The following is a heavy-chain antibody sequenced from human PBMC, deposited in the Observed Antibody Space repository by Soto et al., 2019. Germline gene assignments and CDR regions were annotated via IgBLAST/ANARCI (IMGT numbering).Heavy chain of an antibody. CDR2: ISGSGGST. CDR1: GFTFSSYA. J-gene: IGHJ4*02. V-gene: IGHV3-23*01. CDR3: AKDWGGVGDDDSSGSTDY. Sequence: EVQLLESGGGLVQPGGSLRLSCAASGFTFSSYAMSWVRQAPGKGLEWVSAISGSGGSTYYADSVKGRFTISRDNSKNTRYLQMNSLRAEDTAVYYCAKDWGGVGDDDSSGSTDYWGQGTLVTVSS. D-gene: IGHD3-22*01.